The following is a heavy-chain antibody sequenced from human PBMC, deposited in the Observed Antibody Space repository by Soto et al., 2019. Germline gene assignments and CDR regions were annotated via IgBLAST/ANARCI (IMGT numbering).Heavy chain of an antibody. CDR3: AHIVVAGLGYYFDY. CDR1: GFSLSSTRMA. D-gene: IGHD6-19*01. J-gene: IGHJ4*02. V-gene: IGHV2-5*02. CDR2: LYWDDDN. Sequence: QITLKESGPTLVKPTQTLTLTCTFSGFSLSSTRMAVGWIRQPPGKALEWLALLYWDDDNRYSPFLKSRLTITKDTSKNQVVLTMSNMDPVDTARYYCAHIVVAGLGYYFDYWGQGTLVTVSS.